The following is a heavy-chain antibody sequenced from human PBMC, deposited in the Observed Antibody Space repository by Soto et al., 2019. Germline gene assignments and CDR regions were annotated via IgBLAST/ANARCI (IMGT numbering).Heavy chain of an antibody. CDR1: GGTFSSYA. CDR3: ARRGYCSGGSCYGWFDP. Sequence: QVQLVQSGAEVKKPGSSVKVSCKASGGTFSSYAIIWVRQAPGQGLEWMGGFIPIYGTANYAQKFQGRVTITADKSPRTAYMELSSLRSEDTAVYYCARRGYCSGGSCYGWFDPWGQGTLVTVSS. D-gene: IGHD2-15*01. CDR2: FIPIYGTA. J-gene: IGHJ5*01. V-gene: IGHV1-69*06.